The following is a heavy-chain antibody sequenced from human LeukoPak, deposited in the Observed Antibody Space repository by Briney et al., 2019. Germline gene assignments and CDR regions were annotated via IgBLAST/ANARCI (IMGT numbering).Heavy chain of an antibody. CDR3: AKCGIAAAGPTRLLSSYYYYYGMDV. D-gene: IGHD6-13*01. J-gene: IGHJ6*02. CDR1: GFTFSSYA. V-gene: IGHV3-23*01. CDR2: ISGSGGST. Sequence: PGGSLRLSCAASGFTFSSYAMSWVRQAPGKGLEWVSAISGSGGSTYYADSVKGRFTISRDNPKNTLYLQMNSLRAEDTAVYYCAKCGIAAAGPTRLLSSYYYYYGMDVWGQGTTVTVSS.